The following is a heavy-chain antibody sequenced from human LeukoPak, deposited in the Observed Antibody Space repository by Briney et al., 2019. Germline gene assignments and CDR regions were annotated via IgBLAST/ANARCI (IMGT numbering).Heavy chain of an antibody. V-gene: IGHV3-30*18. CDR2: ISYDGSNK. J-gene: IGHJ5*02. CDR1: GFTFSSYG. D-gene: IGHD6-19*01. Sequence: PGGSLRLSCAASGFTFSSYGMHWVRQAPGKGLEWVAVISYDGSNKYYADSVKGRFTISRDNSKNTLYLQMNSLRAEDTAVYYCAKDIAVAGLYNWFDPWGQGTLVTVSS. CDR3: AKDIAVAGLYNWFDP.